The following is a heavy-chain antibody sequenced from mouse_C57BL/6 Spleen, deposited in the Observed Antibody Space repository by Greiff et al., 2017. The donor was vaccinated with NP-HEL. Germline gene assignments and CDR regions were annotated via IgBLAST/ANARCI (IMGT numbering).Heavy chain of an antibody. Sequence: EVKVVESEGGLVQPGSSMKLSCTASGFTFSDYYMAWVRQVPEKGLEWVANINYDGSSTYYLDSLKSRFIISRDNAKNILYLQMSSLKSEDTATYYCARSPYDVGAMDYWGQGTSVTVSS. J-gene: IGHJ4*01. CDR2: INYDGSST. V-gene: IGHV5-16*01. D-gene: IGHD2-12*01. CDR1: GFTFSDYY. CDR3: ARSPYDVGAMDY.